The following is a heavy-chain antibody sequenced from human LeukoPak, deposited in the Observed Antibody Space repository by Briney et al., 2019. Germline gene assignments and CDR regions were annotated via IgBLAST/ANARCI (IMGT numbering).Heavy chain of an antibody. CDR1: GGTFISYA. CDR2: IIPIFGTA. D-gene: IGHD1-7*01. Sequence: ASVKVSCKASGGTFISYAISWVGQAPGQGVEWMGGIIPIFGTANYAQKFQGRVTITTDESTSTAYMELSSLRSEDTAVYYCAREELELHYMDVWGKGTTVTVSS. V-gene: IGHV1-69*05. J-gene: IGHJ6*03. CDR3: AREELELHYMDV.